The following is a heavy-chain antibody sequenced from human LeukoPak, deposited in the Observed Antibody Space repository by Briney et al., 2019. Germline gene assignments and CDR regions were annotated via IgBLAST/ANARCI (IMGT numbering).Heavy chain of an antibody. J-gene: IGHJ4*02. V-gene: IGHV3-15*01. CDR1: GFTLSNAW. Sequence: GGSLRLSCAASGFTLSNAWMRWVRQAPGKGLEWVGRIKSKTDGRTTDYAAPVNGRSTISRDDSKNTLYLQMNSVNTEDTAVYYCTTVVVVAGTRVDYWGQGTLVTVSS. D-gene: IGHD2-15*01. CDR2: IKSKTDGRTT. CDR3: TTVVVVAGTRVDY.